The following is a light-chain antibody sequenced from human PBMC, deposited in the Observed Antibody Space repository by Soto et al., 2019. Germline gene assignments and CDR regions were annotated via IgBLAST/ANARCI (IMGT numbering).Light chain of an antibody. Sequence: EIMMTQSPGTLSVSPGEGATLSCTASQRVNLNLAWYQQKPGQPPRLLLYVASTRPTGIPVRFRGSGYGTELTHTIGSLLSEDSAVYYCHQYISGPRGIFGHGTTVEI. V-gene: IGKV3-15*01. CDR1: QRVNLN. J-gene: IGKJ3*01. CDR3: HQYISGPRGI. CDR2: VAS.